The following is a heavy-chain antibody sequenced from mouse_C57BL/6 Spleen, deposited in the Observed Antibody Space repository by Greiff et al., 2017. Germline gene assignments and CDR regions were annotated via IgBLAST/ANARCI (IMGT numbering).Heavy chain of an antibody. CDR1: GFSFTSYG. CDR2: IWSGGST. Sequence: VQVVESGPGLVQPSQSLSITCTVSGFSFTSYGVHWVRQSPGKGLEWLGVIWSGGSTDYNAAFISRRSISKDNSKSQVFVKMNSLQADDTAIYYCARGREEGRFDYWGQGTTLTVSS. J-gene: IGHJ2*01. V-gene: IGHV2-2*01. CDR3: ARGREEGRFDY.